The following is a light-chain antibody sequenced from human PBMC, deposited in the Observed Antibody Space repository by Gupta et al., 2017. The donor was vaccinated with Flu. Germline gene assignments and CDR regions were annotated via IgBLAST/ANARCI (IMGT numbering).Light chain of an antibody. CDR3: QQQNNWPLA. V-gene: IGKV3D-15*01. CDR2: AAV. CDR1: QRVSNN. Sequence: VMSHSPATLSWSPGERATLSCRASQRVSNNLAWYQQKPGQAPRLLIYAAVVRATGIPARFSGSGSGTEFTLTISSLESEDLAVYYCQQQNNWPLAFGGGTKVEIK. J-gene: IGKJ4*01.